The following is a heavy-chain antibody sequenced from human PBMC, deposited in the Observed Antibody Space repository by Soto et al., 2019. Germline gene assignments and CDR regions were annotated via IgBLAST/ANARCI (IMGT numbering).Heavy chain of an antibody. CDR1: GGSVSDSVSY. J-gene: IGHJ4*02. CDR2: ISYSGIT. D-gene: IGHD3-22*01. CDR3: ARRSSGGYAWPN. Sequence: SETLSLTCTVSGGSVSDSVSYWGWIRQPPGKGLEWIGTISYSGITYYNPSLKSRLTISADTSKNQFSLKLTSVTAADTAVHYCARRSSGGYAWPNWGLGTLVTVSS. V-gene: IGHV4-39*01.